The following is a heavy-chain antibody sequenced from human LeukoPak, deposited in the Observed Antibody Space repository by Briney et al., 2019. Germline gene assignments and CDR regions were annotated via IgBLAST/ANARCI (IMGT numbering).Heavy chain of an antibody. J-gene: IGHJ6*02. CDR1: RYTFTSYD. Sequence: ASVKVSCKASRYTFTSYDINWVRQATGQGLVWMGWMNPNSGNTGYAQKFQGRVTMTRNTSISTAYMELSSVRSEDTAVYYCARGRAVAGYYYGMDVWGQGTTVTVSS. V-gene: IGHV1-8*01. CDR2: MNPNSGNT. CDR3: ARGRAVAGYYYGMDV. D-gene: IGHD6-19*01.